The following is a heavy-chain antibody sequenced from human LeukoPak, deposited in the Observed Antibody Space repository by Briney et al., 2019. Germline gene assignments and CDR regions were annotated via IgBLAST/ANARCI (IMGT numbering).Heavy chain of an antibody. CDR2: ISSSDNSI. J-gene: IGHJ5*02. D-gene: IGHD2-21*01. V-gene: IGHV3-48*03. Sequence: PGGSLRHSCAASGFTFSNYEMSWVRQAPGKGLEWVSYISSSDNSIYYADSVKGRFTISRDNAKNSLYLQMNSLRAEDTAVYYCARDPVAAGFDRWFDPWGQGTLVTVSS. CDR1: GFTFSNYE. CDR3: ARDPVAAGFDRWFDP.